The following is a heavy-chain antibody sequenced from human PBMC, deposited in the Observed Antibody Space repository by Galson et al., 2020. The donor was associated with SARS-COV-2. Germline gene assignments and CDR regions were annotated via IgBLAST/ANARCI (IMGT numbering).Heavy chain of an antibody. J-gene: IGHJ6*02. Sequence: GGSLRLSCAASGFTFSSYGMHWVRQAPGKGLEWVAVIWYDGSNKYYADSVKGRFTISRDNSKNTLYLQMNSLRAEDTAVYYCARDRERSLMRKYYYYGMDVWGQGTTVTVSS. CDR1: GFTFSSYG. D-gene: IGHD3-9*01. CDR3: ARDRERSLMRKYYYYGMDV. CDR2: IWYDGSNK. V-gene: IGHV3-33*01.